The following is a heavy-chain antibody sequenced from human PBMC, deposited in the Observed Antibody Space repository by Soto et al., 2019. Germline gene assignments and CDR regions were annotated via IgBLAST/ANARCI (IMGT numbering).Heavy chain of an antibody. CDR2: IIPIFGTA. CDR1: GGTFGSYA. CDR3: ARARITMIVVVIIDAFDI. V-gene: IGHV1-69*13. D-gene: IGHD3-22*01. J-gene: IGHJ3*02. Sequence: ASVKVSCKASGGTFGSYAISWVRQAPGQGLEWMGGIIPIFGTANYAQKFQGRVTITADESTSTAYMELSSLRSEDTAVYYCARARITMIVVVIIDAFDIWGQGTMVTVSS.